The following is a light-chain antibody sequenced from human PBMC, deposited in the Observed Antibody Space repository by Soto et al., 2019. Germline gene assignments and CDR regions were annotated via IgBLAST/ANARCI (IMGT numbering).Light chain of an antibody. J-gene: IGLJ3*02. Sequence: QSVLTQPPSASGSPGQSVTISCTGTSSDVGGYNYVSLYQQHPGKAPKLMIYEVSKRPSGVPDRFSGSKSGNTASLTVSGLQAEDEADYYCNAYAGSKKWVFCGGTKLTVL. CDR2: EVS. CDR1: SSDVGGYNY. CDR3: NAYAGSKKWV. V-gene: IGLV2-8*01.